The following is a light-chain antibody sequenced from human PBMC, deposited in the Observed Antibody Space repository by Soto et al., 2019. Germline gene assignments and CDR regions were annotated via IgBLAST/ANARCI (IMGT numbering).Light chain of an antibody. CDR3: QHYRTS. V-gene: IGKV3-20*01. CDR1: QSISSN. CDR2: GES. Sequence: EIVMTQSPATLSVSPGERATLSCRASQSISSNLAWYQQKPGQAPRLLIYGESSRATGIPDRFSGSGSGTDFTLTITRLEPEDFAVYYCQHYRTSFGGGTRVEIK. J-gene: IGKJ4*01.